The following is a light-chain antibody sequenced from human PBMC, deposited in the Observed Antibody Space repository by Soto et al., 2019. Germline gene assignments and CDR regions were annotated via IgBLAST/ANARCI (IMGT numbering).Light chain of an antibody. V-gene: IGKV3-11*01. Sequence: EIVLTQSPATLSLSPGERATLSCRASQSVNNYLAWYQHKPGQAPRLLIYEASTRATGTPARFGGSGFGTDFTLTISSLEPEDFAVYYCQQRSNWPSVTFGGGTKVEIK. CDR3: QQRSNWPSVT. CDR1: QSVNNY. CDR2: EAS. J-gene: IGKJ4*01.